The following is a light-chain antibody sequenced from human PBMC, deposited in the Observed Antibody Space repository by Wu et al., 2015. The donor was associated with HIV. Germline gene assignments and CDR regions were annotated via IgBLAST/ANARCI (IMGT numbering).Light chain of an antibody. J-gene: IGKJ1*01. V-gene: IGKV3-20*01. Sequence: IVLTQSPGTLSLSPGERATLSCRASQRVSSNYLAWYQQKFGQAPRLLIYGASSRATGIPDRFSGSGSGTDFTLTISRLEPEDFAVYYCQQYGSSPRTFGQGTKVEIK. CDR1: QRVSSNY. CDR2: GAS. CDR3: QQYGSSPRT.